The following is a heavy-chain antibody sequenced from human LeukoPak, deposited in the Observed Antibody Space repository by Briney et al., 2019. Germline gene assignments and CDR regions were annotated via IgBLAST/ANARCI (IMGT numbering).Heavy chain of an antibody. CDR1: GGTFSSYA. CDR2: IIPILGTA. Sequence: ASVKVSCKASGGTFSSYAISWVRQAPGQGLEWMGGIIPILGTANYAQKFQGRVTITADESTSTAYMELSSLRSEDTAVYYCARLPLRSIAVGYYGMDVWGQGTTVTVSS. D-gene: IGHD6-6*01. CDR3: ARLPLRSIAVGYYGMDV. J-gene: IGHJ6*02. V-gene: IGHV1-69*13.